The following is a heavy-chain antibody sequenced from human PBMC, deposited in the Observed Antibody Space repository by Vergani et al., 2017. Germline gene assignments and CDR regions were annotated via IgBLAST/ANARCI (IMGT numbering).Heavy chain of an antibody. J-gene: IGHJ4*02. CDR1: GGSISSYY. CDR3: ARSRSPYYCGNDY. D-gene: IGHD4-23*01. CDR2: IYYSGST. Sequence: QVQLQESGPGLVKPSETLTLTCTVSGGSISSYYWSWIRQPPGKGLEWIGYIYYSGSTNYNPSLKSRVTISVDTSKNQFSLKLSSVTAADTAVYYCARSRSPYYCGNDYWGQGTLVTVSS. V-gene: IGHV4-59*01.